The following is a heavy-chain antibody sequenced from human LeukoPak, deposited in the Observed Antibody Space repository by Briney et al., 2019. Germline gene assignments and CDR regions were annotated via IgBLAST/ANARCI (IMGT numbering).Heavy chain of an antibody. Sequence: GASVKVSCKASGGTFSSYAISWVRQAPGQGLEWMGGIIPIFGTANYAQKFQGRVTITTDESTSTAYMELSSLRSEDTAVYYCARAPRNPLRYFDWLFLDYWGQGTLVTVSS. J-gene: IGHJ4*02. V-gene: IGHV1-69*05. D-gene: IGHD3-9*01. CDR2: IIPIFGTA. CDR1: GGTFSSYA. CDR3: ARAPRNPLRYFDWLFLDY.